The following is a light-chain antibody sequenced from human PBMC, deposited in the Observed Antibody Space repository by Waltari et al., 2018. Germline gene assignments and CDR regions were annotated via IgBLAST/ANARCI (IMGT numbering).Light chain of an antibody. V-gene: IGKV3-11*01. Sequence: EIVLTQSPATLSLSPGERATLYCRASQSVSSHLAWYQQKIGQAPRLLIYDASNRATGIPARFSGSGSGTDFTLTISSLEPEDFAVYYCQQRDDWPLLTFGGGTKVEIK. CDR1: QSVSSH. J-gene: IGKJ4*01. CDR3: QQRDDWPLLT. CDR2: DAS.